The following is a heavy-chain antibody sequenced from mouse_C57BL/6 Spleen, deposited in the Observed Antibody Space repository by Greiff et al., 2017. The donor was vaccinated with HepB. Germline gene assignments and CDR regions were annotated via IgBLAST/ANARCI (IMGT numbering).Heavy chain of an antibody. CDR1: GIDFSRYW. J-gene: IGHJ1*03. V-gene: IGHV4-1*01. CDR2: INPDSSTI. Sequence: DVKLVESGGGLVQPGGSLKLSCAASGIDFSRYWMSWVRRAPGKGLEWIGEINPDSSTINYAPSLKDKFIISRDNAKNTLYLQMSKVRSEDTAIYYCARGSNHWYFDVWGTGTTVTVSS. CDR3: ARGSNHWYFDV. D-gene: IGHD1-1*01.